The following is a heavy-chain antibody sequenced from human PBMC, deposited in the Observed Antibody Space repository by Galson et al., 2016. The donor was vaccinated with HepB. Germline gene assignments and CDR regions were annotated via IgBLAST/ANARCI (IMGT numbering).Heavy chain of an antibody. CDR2: IKQDGSEK. CDR3: ARDDETYGDPDF. V-gene: IGHV3-7*03. CDR1: GFTVSSNC. J-gene: IGHJ4*02. D-gene: IGHD4-17*01. Sequence: SLRLSCAASGFTVSSNCMSWVRQAPGKGLEWVANIKQDGSEKYYVDSVKGRFTISRDNAKKSLFLQMNSLRVEDTAVYYCARDDETYGDPDFWGQGTLVTVSS.